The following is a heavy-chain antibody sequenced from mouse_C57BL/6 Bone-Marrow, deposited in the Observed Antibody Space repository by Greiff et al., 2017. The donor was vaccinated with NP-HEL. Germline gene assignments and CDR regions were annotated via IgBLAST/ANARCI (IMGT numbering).Heavy chain of an antibody. CDR3: ARSRLSPYYGSSYYFDY. V-gene: IGHV1-69*01. J-gene: IGHJ3*01. CDR1: GYTFTSYW. D-gene: IGHD1-1*01. Sequence: QVQLQQPGAELVMPGASVKLSCKASGYTFTSYWMHWVKQRPGQGLEWIGEIDPSDSYTNYNQKFKGKSTLTVDKSSSTAYMQLSSLTSEDSAVYYCARSRLSPYYGSSYYFDYWGQGTLVTVSA. CDR2: IDPSDSYT.